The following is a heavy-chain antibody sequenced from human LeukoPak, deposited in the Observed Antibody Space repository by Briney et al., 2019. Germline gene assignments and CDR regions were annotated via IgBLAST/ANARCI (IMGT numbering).Heavy chain of an antibody. Sequence: KPSETLSLTCAVYGGSFSGYYWSWIRQPPGKGLEWIGEINHSGSTNYNPSLKSRVTISVDTSKNQFSLKLSSVTAADTAVYYCARPKRITMVRGVIFYFDYWGQGTLVTVSS. J-gene: IGHJ4*02. CDR3: ARPKRITMVRGVIFYFDY. CDR1: GGSFSGYY. V-gene: IGHV4-34*01. D-gene: IGHD3-10*01. CDR2: INHSGST.